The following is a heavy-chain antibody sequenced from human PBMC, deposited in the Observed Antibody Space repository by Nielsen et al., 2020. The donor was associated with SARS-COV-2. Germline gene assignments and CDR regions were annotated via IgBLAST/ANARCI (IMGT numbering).Heavy chain of an antibody. CDR3: ARDRENFSSWYFSYYYYGMDV. Sequence: GESLKISCAASGFTFSSYSMNWVRQAPGKGLEWVSSISSSSSYIYYADSVKGRFTISRDNAKNSLYLQMNSLRAEDTAVYYCARDRENFSSWYFSYYYYGMDVWGQGTTVTVSS. D-gene: IGHD6-13*01. CDR1: GFTFSSYS. J-gene: IGHJ6*02. V-gene: IGHV3-21*01. CDR2: ISSSSSYI.